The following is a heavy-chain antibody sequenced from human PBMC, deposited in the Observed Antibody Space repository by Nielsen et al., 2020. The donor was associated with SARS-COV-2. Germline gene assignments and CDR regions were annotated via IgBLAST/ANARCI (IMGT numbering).Heavy chain of an antibody. CDR2: IRSNTFGGTT. J-gene: IGHJ4*02. CDR3: AKDRAGATYARFDL. Sequence: GESLKISCTGSGFTFGDFAMSWFRQTPGKGLEWVGFIRSNTFGGTTDYAASVKGRFTISRDDSKSIAYLQMNSLRAEDTAVYYCAKDRAGATYARFDLWGQGTLVTVSS. CDR1: GFTFGDFA. V-gene: IGHV3-49*03. D-gene: IGHD4/OR15-4a*01.